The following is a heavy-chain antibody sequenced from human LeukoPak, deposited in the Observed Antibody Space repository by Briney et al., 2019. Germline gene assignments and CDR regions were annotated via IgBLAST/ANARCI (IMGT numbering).Heavy chain of an antibody. D-gene: IGHD5-18*01. CDR2: ITASGGNT. CDR3: AKVNGYSYGRYYFDY. Sequence: GGSLRLSXAASGFTFSSYAMGWVRQAPGKGLEWVSAITASGGNTYYADSVKGRFTISRDNSKNTLYLQVNSLRAEDTAVYYCAKVNGYSYGRYYFDYWGQGTLVTVSS. J-gene: IGHJ4*02. V-gene: IGHV3-23*01. CDR1: GFTFSSYA.